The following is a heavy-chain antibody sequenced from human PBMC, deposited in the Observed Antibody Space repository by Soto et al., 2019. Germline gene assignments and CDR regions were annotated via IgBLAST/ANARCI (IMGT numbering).Heavy chain of an antibody. CDR1: GGSISSSSYY. CDR2: IYYSGST. J-gene: IGHJ3*02. D-gene: IGHD2-15*01. CDR3: ARRGYCSGGSCFKGAFDI. V-gene: IGHV4-39*01. Sequence: SETLSLTCSVAGGSISSSSYYWGWIRQPPGKGLEWIGSIYYSGSTYYNPSLKSRVTISVDTSKNQFSLKLSSVTAADTAVYYCARRGYCSGGSCFKGAFDIWGQGTMVTVSS.